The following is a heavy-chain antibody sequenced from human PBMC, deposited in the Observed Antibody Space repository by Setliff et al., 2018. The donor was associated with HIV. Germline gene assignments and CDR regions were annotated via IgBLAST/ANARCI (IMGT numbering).Heavy chain of an antibody. CDR2: IYYSGST. CDR1: GASISSHY. CDR3: ARDHKYYYDSSGLDY. V-gene: IGHV4-59*11. J-gene: IGHJ4*02. D-gene: IGHD3-22*01. Sequence: SETLSLTCTVSGASISSHYWSWIRQPPGKGLEWIGYIYYSGSTNYNPSLKSRVTISVDTSKNQFSLKLSSVTAADTAVYYCARDHKYYYDSSGLDYWGQGTLVTVSS.